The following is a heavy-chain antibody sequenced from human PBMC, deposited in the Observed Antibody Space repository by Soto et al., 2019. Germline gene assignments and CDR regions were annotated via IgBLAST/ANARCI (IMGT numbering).Heavy chain of an antibody. CDR3: AKDMGGDYSPYFDY. CDR2: ISWDGGST. J-gene: IGHJ4*02. Sequence: GGSLRLSCAASGFTFDDYTMHWVRQAPGKGLEWVSLISWDGGSTYYADSVKGRFTISRDNSKNSLYLQMNSLRTEDTALYYCAKDMGGDYSPYFDYWGQGTLVTVSS. CDR1: GFTFDDYT. V-gene: IGHV3-43*01. D-gene: IGHD4-17*01.